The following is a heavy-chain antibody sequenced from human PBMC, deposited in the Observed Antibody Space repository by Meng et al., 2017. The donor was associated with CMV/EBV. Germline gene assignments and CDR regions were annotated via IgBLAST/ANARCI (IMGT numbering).Heavy chain of an antibody. D-gene: IGHD6-19*01. CDR2: IDPADSYT. CDR3: ARLRSSGWFLDY. V-gene: IGHV5-10-1*01. Sequence: CMGAGSNFPTYWISGVPQMPGKGLEWMGRIDPADSYTNYNPSFQGHVTISADKSITTAYLQWSSLKASDTAMYYCARLRSSGWFLDYWGQGTLVTVSS. J-gene: IGHJ4*02. CDR1: GSNFPTYW.